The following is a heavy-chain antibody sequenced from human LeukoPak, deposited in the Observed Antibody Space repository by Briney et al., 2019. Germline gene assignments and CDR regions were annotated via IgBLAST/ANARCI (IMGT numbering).Heavy chain of an antibody. Sequence: GGSLRLSCAASGFTFSSYSMNWVRQAPGKGLEWVSSITSSSSYIYYADSVKGRFTISRDNAKNSLYLQMNSLRAEDTAVYYCARENTQAGAFDIWGQGTMVTVSS. CDR3: ARENTQAGAFDI. CDR2: ITSSSSYI. D-gene: IGHD2-2*02. V-gene: IGHV3-21*01. CDR1: GFTFSSYS. J-gene: IGHJ3*02.